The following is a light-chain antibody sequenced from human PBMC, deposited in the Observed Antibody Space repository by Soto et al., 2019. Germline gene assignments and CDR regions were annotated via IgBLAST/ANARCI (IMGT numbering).Light chain of an antibody. CDR3: QHYNYWPPKT. V-gene: IGKV3-15*01. Sequence: EIVMTQSPATLSVSPGERTTLSCGASQSVGNNLAWYQQKPGQAPRLLIYGAYTRATGIPARFSGSGSGTDFTLTISSLQSEDFAVYYCQHYNYWPPKTFGQGTKVDI. CDR1: QSVGNN. J-gene: IGKJ1*01. CDR2: GAY.